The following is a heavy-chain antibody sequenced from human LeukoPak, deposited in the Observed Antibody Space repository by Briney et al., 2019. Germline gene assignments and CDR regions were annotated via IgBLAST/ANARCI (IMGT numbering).Heavy chain of an antibody. D-gene: IGHD3-22*01. V-gene: IGHV3-23*01. CDR2: LSGSGGNT. J-gene: IGHJ4*02. CDR3: AKGSYYYDSADYFDY. CDR1: GFTFRSYA. Sequence: QPGGSLRLSCAASGFTFRSYAMSWVRQAPGKGLEWVSTLSGSGGNTYYADSVKGRVTISRDNSKNTLYLQMNSLRAEDTAVYHCAKGSYYYDSADYFDYWGQGTLVTVSS.